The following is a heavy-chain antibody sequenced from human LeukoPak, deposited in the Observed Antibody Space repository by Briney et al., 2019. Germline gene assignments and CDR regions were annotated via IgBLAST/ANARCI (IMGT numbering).Heavy chain of an antibody. Sequence: GGSLRLSCAASGFAFSSYAMNWVRQAPGKGLEWVSAIGATGGTTYYADSVKGRFTISRDNSKNTLYLQMNSLRAEDTAVYYCGGSSKFNFAFEIWGQGTMVTVSS. CDR1: GFAFSSYA. CDR3: GGSSKFNFAFEI. J-gene: IGHJ3*02. V-gene: IGHV3-23*01. D-gene: IGHD6-13*01. CDR2: IGATGGTT.